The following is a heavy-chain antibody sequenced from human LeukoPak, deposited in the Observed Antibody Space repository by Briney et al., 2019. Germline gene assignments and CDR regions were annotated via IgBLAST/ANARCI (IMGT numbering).Heavy chain of an antibody. Sequence: GGSLRLSCAASGLAFSAYKMHWVRQAPRKGLVWVSRISTDGYTTGYADFVQGRFTASRDNTKNTWSLEMNSLRAEDTAVYYCVVGGSPGYWGQGTLVTVSS. D-gene: IGHD2-15*01. CDR2: ISTDGYTT. V-gene: IGHV3-74*01. CDR1: GLAFSAYK. CDR3: VVGGSPGY. J-gene: IGHJ4*02.